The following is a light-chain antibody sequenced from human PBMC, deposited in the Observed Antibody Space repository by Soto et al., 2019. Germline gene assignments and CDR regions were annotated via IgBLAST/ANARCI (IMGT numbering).Light chain of an antibody. V-gene: IGLV3-1*01. CDR1: KLGDKY. Sequence: SYELTQPPSVSVSPGQTASITCSGDKLGDKYACWYQQKPGQSPVLVIYQDSKRPSGIAERFSGSNSENTATLTIGGNQAMDAADYYCQSWDSSTVVFGGGTKVTVL. CDR3: QSWDSSTVV. J-gene: IGLJ2*01. CDR2: QDS.